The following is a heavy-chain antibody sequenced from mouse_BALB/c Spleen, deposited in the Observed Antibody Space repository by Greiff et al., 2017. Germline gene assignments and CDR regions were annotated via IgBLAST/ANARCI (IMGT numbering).Heavy chain of an antibody. CDR1: GYAFTNYL. D-gene: IGHD1-1*01. CDR3: ARGDYYGSAYAMDY. CDR2: INPGSGGT. Sequence: VKLQESGAELVRPGTSVKVSCKASGYAFTNYLIEWVKQRPGQGLEWIGVINPGSGGTNYNEKFKGKATLTADKSSSTAYMQLSSLTSDDSAVYFCARGDYYGSAYAMDYWGQGTSVTVAS. V-gene: IGHV1-54*01. J-gene: IGHJ4*01.